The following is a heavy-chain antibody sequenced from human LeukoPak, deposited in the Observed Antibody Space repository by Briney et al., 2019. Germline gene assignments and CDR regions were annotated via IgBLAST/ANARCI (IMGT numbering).Heavy chain of an antibody. Sequence: GGSLRLSCAASGFTFSSYAMHWVRQAPGKGLEWVAVISYDGSNKYYADSVKGRFTISRDNSKNTLYLQMNSLRAEDTAVYYCARRPSKASGIAAAVSDYWGQGTLVTVSS. J-gene: IGHJ4*02. CDR1: GFTFSSYA. CDR2: ISYDGSNK. V-gene: IGHV3-30-3*01. CDR3: ARRPSKASGIAAAVSDY. D-gene: IGHD6-13*01.